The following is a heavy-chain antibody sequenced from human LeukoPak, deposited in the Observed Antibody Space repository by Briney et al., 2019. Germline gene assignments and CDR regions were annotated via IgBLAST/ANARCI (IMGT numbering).Heavy chain of an antibody. CDR3: TTASDGYSYGSFAFDI. J-gene: IGHJ3*02. D-gene: IGHD5-18*01. CDR2: ISWNSGSI. CDR1: GFTFDDYA. V-gene: IGHV3-9*01. Sequence: GGSLRLSCAASGFTFDDYAMHWVRQAPGKGLEWVSGISWNSGSIGYADSVKGRFTISRDNAKNSLYLQMNSLKTEDTAVYYCTTASDGYSYGSFAFDIWGQGTMVTVSS.